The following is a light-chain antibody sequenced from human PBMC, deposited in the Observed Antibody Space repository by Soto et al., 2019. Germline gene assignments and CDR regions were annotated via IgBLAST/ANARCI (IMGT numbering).Light chain of an antibody. CDR1: QSISSW. V-gene: IGKV1-5*01. Sequence: DIQMTQYPSTLSASVGDRVTITCRASQSISSWLAWYQQKPGKAPKLLIYDASSLESGVPSRLRGSGYGTELTLTISSLKNDDFETYYCQQYNSYSWTFGQGTKVDIK. CDR2: DAS. J-gene: IGKJ1*01. CDR3: QQYNSYSWT.